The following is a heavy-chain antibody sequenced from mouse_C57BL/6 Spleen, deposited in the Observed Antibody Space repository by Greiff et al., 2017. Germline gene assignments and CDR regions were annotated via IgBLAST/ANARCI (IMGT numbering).Heavy chain of an antibody. Sequence: QVQLQQSGAELAKPGASVKLSCKASGYTFTSYWMHWVKQRPGQGLEWIGYINPSSGYTKYNQKFKYKATLTADKSSSTAYMQLSSLTYEDSAVYYCARRGIDYGGQGTTRTVSA. J-gene: IGHJ2*01. CDR3: ARRGIDY. CDR1: GYTFTSYW. CDR2: INPSSGYT. V-gene: IGHV1-7*01.